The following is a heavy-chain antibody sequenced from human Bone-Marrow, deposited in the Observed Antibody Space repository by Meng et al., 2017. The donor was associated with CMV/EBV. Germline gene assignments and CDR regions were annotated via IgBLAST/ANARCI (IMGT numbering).Heavy chain of an antibody. CDR3: AKDRLRFVATIYHYYGMDV. Sequence: GGSLRLSCAASGFTFSSYGMHWVRQAPGKGLEWVSGISGSGGSTHYADSVKGRFTISRDNSKNTLYLQMNSLRAEDTAVYYCAKDRLRFVATIYHYYGMDVWGQGTTVTVSS. CDR1: GFTFSSYG. CDR2: ISGSGGST. V-gene: IGHV3-23*01. J-gene: IGHJ6*02. D-gene: IGHD3-3*01.